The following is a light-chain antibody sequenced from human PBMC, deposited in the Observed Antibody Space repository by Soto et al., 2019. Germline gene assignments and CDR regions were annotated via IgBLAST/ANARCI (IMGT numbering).Light chain of an antibody. J-gene: IGKJ5*01. V-gene: IGKV1-5*03. Sequence: MTQSPSTLSASVGDRVTITCRASQSISIWLAWYQQKPGKAPKLLIYKASSLEGGVPSRFSGSGYGTEFTLTISSLQPEDFATYYCQQFSNYPHVFGQGTRLEIK. CDR1: QSISIW. CDR3: QQFSNYPHV. CDR2: KAS.